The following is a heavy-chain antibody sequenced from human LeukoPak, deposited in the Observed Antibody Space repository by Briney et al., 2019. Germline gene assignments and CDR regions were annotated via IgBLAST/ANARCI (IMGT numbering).Heavy chain of an antibody. CDR2: IRYDGSNK. Sequence: GGSLRLSCAASGFTFSSYGMHWVRQAPGKGLGWVAFIRYDGSNKYYADSVKGRFTISRDNSKNTLYLQMNSLRAEDTAVYYCASHYDFWSGYYTSYYYYYYMDVWGKGTTVTVSS. CDR1: GFTFSSYG. D-gene: IGHD3-3*01. V-gene: IGHV3-30*02. CDR3: ASHYDFWSGYYTSYYYYYYMDV. J-gene: IGHJ6*03.